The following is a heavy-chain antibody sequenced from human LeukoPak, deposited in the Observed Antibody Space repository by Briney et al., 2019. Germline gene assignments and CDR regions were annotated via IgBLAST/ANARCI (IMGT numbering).Heavy chain of an antibody. D-gene: IGHD4-17*01. CDR3: AREGRSDYGASRSFDI. CDR2: INPSGGT. J-gene: IGHJ3*02. Sequence: ASVKVSCKASGYTFTSYYMHWVRQVPGQGPEWMGLINPSGGTKYAQKFQDRVTMTRDTFTSTIYMELSSLRSEDRAVYYCAREGRSDYGASRSFDIWGQGTMVTVSS. V-gene: IGHV1-46*01. CDR1: GYTFTSYY.